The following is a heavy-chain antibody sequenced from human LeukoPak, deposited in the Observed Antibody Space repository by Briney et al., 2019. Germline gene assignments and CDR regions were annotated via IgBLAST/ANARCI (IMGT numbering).Heavy chain of an antibody. CDR2: LIHNSSGT. Sequence: ASGKVSCNASGYTFTVYYMHRERHAPGPGHEGMGWLIHNSSGTNYAQKFQGRVTMTRATSISTAHMELSRLRSDDTAVYYSARRPTFDAFDIWGQGTMVTVSS. CDR1: GYTFTVYY. J-gene: IGHJ3*02. D-gene: IGHD2/OR15-2a*01. CDR3: ARRPTFDAFDI. V-gene: IGHV1-2*02.